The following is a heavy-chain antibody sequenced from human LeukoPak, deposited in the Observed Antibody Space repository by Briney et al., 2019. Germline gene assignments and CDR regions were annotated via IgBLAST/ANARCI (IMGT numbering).Heavy chain of an antibody. J-gene: IGHJ6*03. CDR1: GYSISSGYY. Sequence: PSETLSLTCTVSGYSISSGYYWGWIRQPPGKGLEWIGSIYHSGSTYYNPSLKSRVTISVDTSKNQFSLKLSSVTAADTAVYYCASLALYYYYMDVWGKGTTVTVSS. V-gene: IGHV4-38-2*02. CDR2: IYHSGST. CDR3: ASLALYYYYMDV.